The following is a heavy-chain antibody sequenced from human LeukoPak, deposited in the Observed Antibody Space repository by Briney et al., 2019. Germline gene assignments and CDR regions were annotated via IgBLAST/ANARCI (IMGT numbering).Heavy chain of an antibody. CDR3: AKDGLYYDGSAHVYYFDY. CDR2: ITRSGDYT. J-gene: IGHJ4*02. D-gene: IGHD3-22*01. Sequence: GGSLRLSCAASGFTFSGYAMTWVRQAPGKGLEWVSSITRSGDYTYYIDSVRGRFTISRDNSKNILYLQMNSLRGEDTALYYCAKDGLYYDGSAHVYYFDYWGEGALVAVSS. CDR1: GFTFSGYA. V-gene: IGHV3-23*01.